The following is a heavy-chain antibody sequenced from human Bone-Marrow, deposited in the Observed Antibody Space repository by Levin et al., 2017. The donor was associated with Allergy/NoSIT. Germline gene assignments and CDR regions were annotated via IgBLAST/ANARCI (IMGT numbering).Heavy chain of an antibody. CDR2: ISVRDSST. CDR3: AKEFEGNWNYIDY. Sequence: PGGSLRLSCAASGFTFNNYAMSWVRQAPGKGLEWVSHISVRDSSTSYADSVKGRFTISRDNSKNTLYLQMNSLRAEDTAVYYCAKEFEGNWNYIDYWGQGTLVTVSS. J-gene: IGHJ4*02. V-gene: IGHV3-23*01. CDR1: GFTFNNYA. D-gene: IGHD1-20*01.